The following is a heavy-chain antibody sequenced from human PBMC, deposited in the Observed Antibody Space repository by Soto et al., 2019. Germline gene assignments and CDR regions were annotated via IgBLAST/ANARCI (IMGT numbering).Heavy chain of an antibody. D-gene: IGHD4-17*01. CDR1: GFTFSSYA. CDR3: ARVTVTSSYYYYYGMDV. Sequence: PGGSLRLSCAASGFTFSSYAMHWVRQAPGKGLEWVAVISYDGSNKYYADSVKGRFPISRDNSKNTLYLQMNSLRAEDTAVYYCARVTVTSSYYYYYGMDVWGQGTTVTVSS. CDR2: ISYDGSNK. V-gene: IGHV3-30-3*01. J-gene: IGHJ6*02.